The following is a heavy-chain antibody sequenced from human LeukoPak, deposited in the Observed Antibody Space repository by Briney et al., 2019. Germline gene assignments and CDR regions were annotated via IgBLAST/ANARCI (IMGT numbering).Heavy chain of an antibody. CDR3: ATEGVVPAAGGYYYYMDV. CDR1: GFTFSSYA. Sequence: PGGSLRLSCAASGFTFSSYAMHWVRQAPGKGLEWVAVISYDGSNKYYADSVKGRFTISRDNSKNTLYLQMNSLRAEDTAVYYCATEGVVPAAGGYYYYMDVWGKGTTVTVSS. CDR2: ISYDGSNK. D-gene: IGHD2-2*01. J-gene: IGHJ6*03. V-gene: IGHV3-30-3*01.